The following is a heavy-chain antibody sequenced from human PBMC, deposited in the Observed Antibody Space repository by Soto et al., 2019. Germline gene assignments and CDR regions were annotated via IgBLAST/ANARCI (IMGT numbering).Heavy chain of an antibody. J-gene: IGHJ6*04. Sequence: QITLEESRPTLVKPTQTLTLTCSFSGFSLYTRGVGVGGIRQPPGKALEWLALLYWDDTRRYNPSLKNSLTIAKDTSENQVVLTMTNMDPVDTGTYFCAHYTTDTYFDVWGKGTTVTVSS. CDR1: GFSLYTRGVG. CDR2: LYWDDTR. D-gene: IGHD1-1*01. V-gene: IGHV2-5*02. CDR3: AHYTTDTYFDV.